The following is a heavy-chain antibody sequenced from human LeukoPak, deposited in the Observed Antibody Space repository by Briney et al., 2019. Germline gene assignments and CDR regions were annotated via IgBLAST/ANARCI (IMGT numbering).Heavy chain of an antibody. CDR1: GGTFSSYA. CDR3: ARRQYYYDSSGYYYAGDAFDI. Sequence: SVTVSCKASGGTFSSYAISWVRQAPGQGLEWMGRIIPILGIANYAQKFQGRVTITADKSTSTAYMELSSLRSEDTAVYYCARRQYYYDSSGYYYAGDAFDIWGQGTMVTVSS. D-gene: IGHD3-22*01. J-gene: IGHJ3*02. CDR2: IIPILGIA. V-gene: IGHV1-69*04.